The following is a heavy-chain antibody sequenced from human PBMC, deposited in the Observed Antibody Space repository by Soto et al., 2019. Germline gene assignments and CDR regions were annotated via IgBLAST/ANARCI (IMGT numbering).Heavy chain of an antibody. D-gene: IGHD1-26*01. Sequence: PGGSLRLSCAASGFTFSCHAMSWVRQAPGKGLEWVSAIISGGSTYYTDSVKGRITIYRDNPNNTLSLQMNSLRAEDTAVYYCARRSWEIIGSAHKLDDWGQGVLVTVSS. CDR3: ARRSWEIIGSAHKLDD. CDR1: GFTFSCHA. V-gene: IGHV3-23*01. CDR2: IISGGST. J-gene: IGHJ4*02.